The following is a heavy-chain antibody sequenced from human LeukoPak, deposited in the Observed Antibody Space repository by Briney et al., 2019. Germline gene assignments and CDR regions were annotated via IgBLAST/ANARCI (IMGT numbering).Heavy chain of an antibody. V-gene: IGHV4-59*01. CDR2: IYYSGST. CDR1: GGSISSYY. Sequence: SETLSLTCTVSGGSISSYYWSWIRQPPGKGLEWIGYIYYSGSTNYNPSLKSRVTISVDTSKNQFSLKLSSVTAADTAVYYCARERITLMGATEGIDYWGQGTLVTVSS. CDR3: ARERITLMGATEGIDY. D-gene: IGHD1-26*01. J-gene: IGHJ4*02.